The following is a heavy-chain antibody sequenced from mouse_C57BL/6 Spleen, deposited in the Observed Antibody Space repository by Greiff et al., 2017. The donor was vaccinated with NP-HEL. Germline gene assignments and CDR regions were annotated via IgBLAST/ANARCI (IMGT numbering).Heavy chain of an antibody. J-gene: IGHJ3*01. D-gene: IGHD2-13*01. Sequence: VQLQQSGPGLVQPSQSLSITCTVSGFSLTSYGVHWVRQSPGKGLEWLGVIWRGGSTDYNAAFISRLSISKDNSKSQVFFKMNSLQADDTAIYYCARTVSNWFAYWGQGTLVTVSA. CDR3: ARTVSNWFAY. CDR2: IWRGGST. V-gene: IGHV2-2*01. CDR1: GFSLTSYG.